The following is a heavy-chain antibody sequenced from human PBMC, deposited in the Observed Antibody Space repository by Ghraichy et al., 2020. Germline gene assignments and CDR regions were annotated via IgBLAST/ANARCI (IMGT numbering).Heavy chain of an antibody. CDR2: IYYSGST. D-gene: IGHD2-21*01. CDR1: GGSISSSSYY. CDR3: ARYPRGSLVVGG. V-gene: IGHV4-39*07. Sequence: SETLSLTCTVSGGSISSSSYYWGWIRQPPGKGLEWIGSIYYSGSTYYNPSLKSRVTISVDTSKNQFSLKLSSVTAADTAVYYCARYPRGSLVVGGWGQGTLVTVSS. J-gene: IGHJ4*02.